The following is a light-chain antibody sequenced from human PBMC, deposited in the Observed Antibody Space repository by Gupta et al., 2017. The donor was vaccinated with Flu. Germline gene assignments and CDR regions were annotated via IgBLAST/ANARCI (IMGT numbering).Light chain of an antibody. V-gene: IGLV1-40*01. CDR2: SVT. Sequence: QSVLTQPPSVSGAPGQRVPISCTGSSSNIGEHSRVHWYQQLPGAVPKLLIYSVTNRPSGVPDRFSASKSGTSASLAIDGLQAEDEADYYCQSYDNSLSGWLFGGGTKLTVL. CDR3: QSYDNSLSGWL. CDR1: SSNIGEHSR. J-gene: IGLJ3*02.